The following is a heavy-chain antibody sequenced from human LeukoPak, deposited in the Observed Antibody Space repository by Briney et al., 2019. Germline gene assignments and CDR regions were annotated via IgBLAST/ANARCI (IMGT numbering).Heavy chain of an antibody. V-gene: IGHV1-24*01. CDR3: ARAYGSGYDRDWYFDL. Sequence: ASVKVSCKVSGYTLTELSMHWVRQAPGKGLEWMGGFDPEDGETIYAQKFQGRVTMTRDMSTSTVYMELSSLRSEDTAVYYCARAYGSGYDRDWYFDLWGRGTLVTVSS. J-gene: IGHJ2*01. CDR1: GYTLTELS. CDR2: FDPEDGET. D-gene: IGHD3-22*01.